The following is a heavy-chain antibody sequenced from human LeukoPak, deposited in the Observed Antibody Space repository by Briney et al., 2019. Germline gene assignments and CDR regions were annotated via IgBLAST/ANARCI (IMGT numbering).Heavy chain of an antibody. J-gene: IGHJ4*02. CDR3: AKADDFWSGYDGDY. D-gene: IGHD3-3*01. CDR2: INPDGSTS. Sequence: SGGSLRLSCAASGFSFSTYWMHWVRQAPGKGLVWVARINPDGSTSSYADSVKGRFTISRDNSKNTLYLQMNSLRAEDTAVYYCAKADDFWSGYDGDYWGQGTLVTVSS. CDR1: GFSFSTYW. V-gene: IGHV3-74*01.